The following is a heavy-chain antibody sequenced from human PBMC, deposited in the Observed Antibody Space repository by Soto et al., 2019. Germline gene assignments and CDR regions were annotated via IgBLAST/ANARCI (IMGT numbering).Heavy chain of an antibody. CDR3: ASGYDSSGYLISGSYGMDV. V-gene: IGHV3-30*03. CDR2: ISYDGSNK. J-gene: IGHJ6*02. CDR1: GFSFSSYG. D-gene: IGHD3-22*01. Sequence: PGGSLRLSCAASGFSFSSYGMHWVRQAPGKGLEWVAVISYDGSNKYYADSVKGRFTISRDNSKNTLYLQMNSLRAEDTAVYYCASGYDSSGYLISGSYGMDVWGQGTTVTVSS.